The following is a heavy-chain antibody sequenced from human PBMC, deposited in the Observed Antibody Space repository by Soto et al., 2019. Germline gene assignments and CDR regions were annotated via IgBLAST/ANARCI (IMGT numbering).Heavy chain of an antibody. J-gene: IGHJ4*02. V-gene: IGHV3-23*01. CDR3: AKRPYGGIGEARFDY. CDR1: GFTFSSYA. Sequence: EVQLLESGGGLVQPGGSLRLSCAASGFTFSSYAMSWVRQAPGKGLEWVSAISGSGGSTYYADSVKGRFTISRDNSKNTLYLEMTGLRADDTAVYYCAKRPYGGIGEARFDYWGQGTLVTVSS. D-gene: IGHD6-19*01. CDR2: ISGSGGST.